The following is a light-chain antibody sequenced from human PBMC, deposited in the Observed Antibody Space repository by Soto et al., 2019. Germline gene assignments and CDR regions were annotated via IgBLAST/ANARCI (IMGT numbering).Light chain of an antibody. V-gene: IGKV2-30*01. CDR1: QSLVYSDGVTY. CDR3: MQGTHWPYT. CDR2: KVS. J-gene: IGKJ2*01. Sequence: DVVMTQSPLSLPVTLGQPASISCRSSQSLVYSDGVTYLNWFHQRPGQSPRRLFYKVSDRDSGVTDRFSGSGSGTDFTLKISGVEAEDVGIYYGMQGTHWPYTFGQGTDLEIK.